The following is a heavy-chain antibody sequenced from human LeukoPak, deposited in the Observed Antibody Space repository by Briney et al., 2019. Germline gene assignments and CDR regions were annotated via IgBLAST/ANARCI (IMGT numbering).Heavy chain of an antibody. CDR1: GITFSNSW. CDR3: VRKFATGD. D-gene: IGHD1-14*01. J-gene: IGHJ4*02. CDR2: INQDGSEK. Sequence: PGGSLRLSCAASGITFSNSWMHWVRQAPGKGLEWVANINQDGSEKYYVDSVKGRFTISRDTAKNSLHLQMNSLRAEDTAVYYCVRKFATGDWGQGTLVTVSS. V-gene: IGHV3-7*01.